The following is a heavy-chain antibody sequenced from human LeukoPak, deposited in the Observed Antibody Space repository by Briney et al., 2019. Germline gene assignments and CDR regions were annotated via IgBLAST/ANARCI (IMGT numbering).Heavy chain of an antibody. CDR1: GYTFTGYY. Sequence: ASAKVSCKPSGYTFTGYYVHWVRPAPGQGLERMGWIYPNSGGTNSAQKFQGRVTMTRDTSTSTAYMELSRLRSDDTAVYYCARETEDIVVVVAATHLGYWGQGTLVTVSS. D-gene: IGHD2-15*01. V-gene: IGHV1-2*02. CDR3: ARETEDIVVVVAATHLGY. J-gene: IGHJ4*02. CDR2: IYPNSGGT.